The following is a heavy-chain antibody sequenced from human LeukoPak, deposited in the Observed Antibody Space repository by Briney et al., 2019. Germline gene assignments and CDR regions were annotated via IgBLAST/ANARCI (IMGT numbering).Heavy chain of an antibody. Sequence: GRTLRHSCAAWGFTCRDCAKNWVGHAPGKGMEWVSGISWNSGSIGYADSVKGRFTISRDNAKNSLYLQMNSLRAEDTALYYCAKDMGNLRYFDWLPLDYWGQGTLVTVSS. CDR1: GFTCRDCA. V-gene: IGHV3-9*01. J-gene: IGHJ4*02. D-gene: IGHD3-9*01. CDR2: ISWNSGSI. CDR3: AKDMGNLRYFDWLPLDY.